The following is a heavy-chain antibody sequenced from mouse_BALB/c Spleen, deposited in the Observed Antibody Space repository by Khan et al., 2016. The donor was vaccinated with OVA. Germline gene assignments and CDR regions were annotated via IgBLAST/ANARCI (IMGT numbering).Heavy chain of an antibody. CDR2: IDPFSGGT. V-gene: IGHV1S135*01. J-gene: IGHJ3*01. CDR1: GYSFTSYY. CDR3: TRHGYVAWFTY. D-gene: IGHD2-2*01. Sequence: VQLKESGPDLMKPGASVKISCKASGYSFTSYYIHWVMQTHGKSLEWIGYIDPFSGGTTYNQKFKGKVTLTVDKSSSTAYIHLSNLTFEDSAVYYCTRHGYVAWFTYWGQGTLVTVSA.